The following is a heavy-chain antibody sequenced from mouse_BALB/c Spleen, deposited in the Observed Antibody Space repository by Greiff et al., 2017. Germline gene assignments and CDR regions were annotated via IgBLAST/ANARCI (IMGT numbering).Heavy chain of an antibody. CDR2: ISSGGST. Sequence: EVQRVESGGGLVKPGGSLKLSCAASGFTFSSYAMSWVRQTPEKRLEWVASISSGGSTYYPASVKGRFTISRDNARNILYLQMSSLRSEDTAMYYCARGGSLDYWGQGTTLTVSS. J-gene: IGHJ2*01. CDR3: ARGGSLDY. CDR1: GFTFSSYA. V-gene: IGHV5-6-5*01.